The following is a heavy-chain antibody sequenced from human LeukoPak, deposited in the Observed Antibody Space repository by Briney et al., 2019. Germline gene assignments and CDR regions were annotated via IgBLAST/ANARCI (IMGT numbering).Heavy chain of an antibody. CDR1: GFTFDDYA. D-gene: IGHD6-13*01. J-gene: IGHJ3*02. Sequence: GGSLRLSCAASGFTFDDYAMHWVRLAPGKGLEWVSGISWNSGSIGYADSVKGRFTISRDNAKNSLYLQMNSLRAEDTALYYCAKFYGSSYPPRAFDIWGQGTMVTVSS. CDR2: ISWNSGSI. V-gene: IGHV3-9*01. CDR3: AKFYGSSYPPRAFDI.